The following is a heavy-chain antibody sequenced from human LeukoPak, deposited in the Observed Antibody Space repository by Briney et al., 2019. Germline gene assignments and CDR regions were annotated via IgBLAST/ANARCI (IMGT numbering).Heavy chain of an antibody. Sequence: GGSLRLSCAASGFTFSKYWMLWVRQAPGKGLKSVSRINTDGTVTTYADSVKGRFTVSRDNADNTMFLQMNSVRDEDTAVYYCATRQWLAPPPDSWGQGTPVTVSS. D-gene: IGHD6-19*01. J-gene: IGHJ4*02. CDR2: INTDGTVT. CDR3: ATRQWLAPPPDS. V-gene: IGHV3-74*01. CDR1: GFTFSKYW.